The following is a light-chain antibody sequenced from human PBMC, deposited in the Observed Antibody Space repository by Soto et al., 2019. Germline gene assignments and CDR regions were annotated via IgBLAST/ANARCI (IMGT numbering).Light chain of an antibody. CDR2: YAS. CDR3: QQYDTWPPLT. Sequence: EIMMTQSPAILSVSPGERATLSCRASQSVSNNLAWYQQKPGQVPRLLIYYASTRATGVPTRFSGSGSGTDFTLTISSLQSEDFAVYYWQQYDTWPPLTFGQGTRLEIK. J-gene: IGKJ5*01. CDR1: QSVSNN. V-gene: IGKV3-15*01.